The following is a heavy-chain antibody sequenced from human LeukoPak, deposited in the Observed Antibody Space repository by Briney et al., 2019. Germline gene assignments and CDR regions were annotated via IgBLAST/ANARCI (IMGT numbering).Heavy chain of an antibody. Sequence: GGSLRLSCAAPGFTVSSNYMSWVRQAPGKGLEWVSVIYSGGSTYYADSVKGRFTISRDNSKNTLYLQMNSLRAEDTAVYYCARNYGSGSFGMDVWGQGTTVTVSS. CDR3: ARNYGSGSFGMDV. J-gene: IGHJ6*02. CDR1: GFTVSSNY. D-gene: IGHD3-10*01. V-gene: IGHV3-53*01. CDR2: IYSGGST.